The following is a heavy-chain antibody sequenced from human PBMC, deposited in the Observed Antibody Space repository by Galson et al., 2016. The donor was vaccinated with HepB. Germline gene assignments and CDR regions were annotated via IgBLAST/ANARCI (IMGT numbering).Heavy chain of an antibody. CDR2: IDPSDSYT. V-gene: IGHV5-10-1*01. CDR3: AVTSSGQYYFDF. Sequence: QSGAEVKKPGESLRISCKGSGYSFATYWIGWVRQMPGKGLEWMGRIDPSDSYTNYSPSFQGNVTISADTSISTAYLHWASLKASDTAVYYCAVTSSGQYYFDFWGQGTLVTVSS. CDR1: GYSFATYW. D-gene: IGHD3-10*01. J-gene: IGHJ4*02.